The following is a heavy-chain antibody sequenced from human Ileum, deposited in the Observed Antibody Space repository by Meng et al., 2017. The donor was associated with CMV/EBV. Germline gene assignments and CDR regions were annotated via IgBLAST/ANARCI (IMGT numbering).Heavy chain of an antibody. CDR3: GLHWVSGWYFDL. J-gene: IGHJ2*01. V-gene: IGHV1-2*02. Sequence: QAQLVQSGAEVKKEGASVKVSCKASGYTFTGHYMHWIRQDPGQGLEWMGWINPNNGDTNYAQKFQGRVTMTRDTSISTAYMELSSLRSDDTAVYYCGLHWVSGWYFDLWGRGTLVTVSS. D-gene: IGHD3-9*01. CDR1: GYTFTGHY. CDR2: INPNNGDT.